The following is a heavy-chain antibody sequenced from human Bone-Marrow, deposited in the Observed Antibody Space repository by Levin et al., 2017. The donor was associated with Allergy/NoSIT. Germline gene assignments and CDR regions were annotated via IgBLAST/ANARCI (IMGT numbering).Heavy chain of an antibody. J-gene: IGHJ6*02. D-gene: IGHD3-3*01. Sequence: GGSLRLSCAASGFTFSSYAMSWVRQAPGKGLEWVSAISGSGGSTYYADSVKGRFTISRDNSKNTLYLQMNSLRAEDTAVYYCAKVWYSGRLRCLEWLFAPYYYYGMDVWGQGTTVTVSS. CDR2: ISGSGGST. CDR3: AKVWYSGRLRCLEWLFAPYYYYGMDV. CDR1: GFTFSSYA. V-gene: IGHV3-23*01.